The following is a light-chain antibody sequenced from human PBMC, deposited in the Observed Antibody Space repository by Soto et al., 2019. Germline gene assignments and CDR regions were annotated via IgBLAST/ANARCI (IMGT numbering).Light chain of an antibody. J-gene: IGKJ4*01. CDR2: DAS. V-gene: IGKV3-11*01. Sequence: EIVLSLSPATLSLSTGERATLSCRASQSVSSYLAWYQQRPGQAPRLLIYDASNRAAGIPARFSGSGSGTDFTLTISTLEPEDFAVYYCQQRSNWPLTFGGGTKVDI. CDR3: QQRSNWPLT. CDR1: QSVSSY.